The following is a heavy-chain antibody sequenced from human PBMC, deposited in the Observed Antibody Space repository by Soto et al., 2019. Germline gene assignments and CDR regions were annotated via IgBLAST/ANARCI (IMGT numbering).Heavy chain of an antibody. D-gene: IGHD3-3*01. CDR1: GFTFSSYA. CDR3: AKDPRDFWSGYYDGMDV. Sequence: EVQLLESGGGLVQPGGSLRLSCAASGFTFSSYAMSWVRQAPGKGLEWVSAISGSGGRTYYADSVKGRFTISRDNSKNTLYLQMNSLRAEDTAVYYCAKDPRDFWSGYYDGMDVWGQGTTVTVSS. J-gene: IGHJ6*02. CDR2: ISGSGGRT. V-gene: IGHV3-23*01.